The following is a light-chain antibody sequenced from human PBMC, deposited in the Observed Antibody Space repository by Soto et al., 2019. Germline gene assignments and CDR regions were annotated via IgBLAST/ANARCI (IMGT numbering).Light chain of an antibody. Sequence: ETELTQSPGTLSLSPGQRATLSCRASQSVSSSYLAWYQQKPGQAPRLLIYGASSSATGIPDRFSGSGSGTDFTLTISRLEPEDFAVYYCQQYGSSPQTFGQGTKVEIK. CDR3: QQYGSSPQT. J-gene: IGKJ1*01. V-gene: IGKV3-20*01. CDR2: GAS. CDR1: QSVSSSY.